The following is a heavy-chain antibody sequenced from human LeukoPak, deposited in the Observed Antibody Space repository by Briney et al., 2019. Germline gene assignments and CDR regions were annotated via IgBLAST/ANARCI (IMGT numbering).Heavy chain of an antibody. J-gene: IGHJ5*02. CDR1: GFTFSGSA. D-gene: IGHD6-13*01. CDR3: TRHSIEGQQLRGALDP. Sequence: GGSLKLSCAASGFTFSGSAMHWVRQASGKGLEWVGRIRSKANSYATAYAASVKGRFTISRDDSKNTAYLQMNSLKTEDTAVYYCTRHSIEGQQLRGALDPWGQGTLVTVSS. CDR2: IRSKANSYAT. V-gene: IGHV3-73*01.